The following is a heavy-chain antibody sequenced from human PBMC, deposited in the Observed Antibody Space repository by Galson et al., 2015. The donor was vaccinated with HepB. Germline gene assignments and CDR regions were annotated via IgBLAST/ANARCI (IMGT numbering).Heavy chain of an antibody. CDR2: IKDDGSEK. CDR3: AREPMETRNAFDI. D-gene: IGHD3-10*01. J-gene: IGHJ3*02. CDR1: GFIFSNNW. Sequence: SLRLSCAASGFIFSNNWMSWVRQAPGKGLEWVANIKDDGSEKYYVDSVKGRFTISRDNAKKSLYLQMNSLRADDTALYYCAREPMETRNAFDIWGQGTMVTVSS. V-gene: IGHV3-7*03.